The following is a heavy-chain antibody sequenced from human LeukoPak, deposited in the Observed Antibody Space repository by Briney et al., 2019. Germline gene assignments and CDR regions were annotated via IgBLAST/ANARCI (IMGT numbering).Heavy chain of an antibody. CDR2: IYYSGST. Sequence: SETLSLTCTVSGGSISSYYWSWIRQPPGKGLEWIGYIYYSGSTNYNPSLKSRVTISVDTSKSQFSLKLSSVTAADTAVYYCARGSTMIVVDGFDYWGQGTLVTVSS. D-gene: IGHD3-22*01. CDR1: GGSISSYY. V-gene: IGHV4-59*01. J-gene: IGHJ4*02. CDR3: ARGSTMIVVDGFDY.